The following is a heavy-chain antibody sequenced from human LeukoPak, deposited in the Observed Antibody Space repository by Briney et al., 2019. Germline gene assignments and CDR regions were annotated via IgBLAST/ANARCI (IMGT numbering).Heavy chain of an antibody. CDR1: GFTFSDYY. CDR2: ISSSGSTI. CDR3: ASRGKQQLAIN. V-gene: IGHV3-11*01. Sequence: GGSLRLSCAAPGFTFSDYYMSWIRQAPGKGLEWVSYISSSGSTIYCADSVKGRFTISRDNAKNSLYLQMNSLRAEDTAVYYCASRGKQQLAINWGQGTLVTVSS. J-gene: IGHJ4*02. D-gene: IGHD6-13*01.